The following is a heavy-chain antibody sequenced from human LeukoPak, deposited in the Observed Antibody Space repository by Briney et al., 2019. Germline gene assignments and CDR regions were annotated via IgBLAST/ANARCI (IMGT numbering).Heavy chain of an antibody. D-gene: IGHD6-13*01. CDR2: ISWNGGSI. CDR1: GFTFDDYA. V-gene: IGHV3-9*01. CDR3: AKDVGSSPDYYFDY. J-gene: IGHJ4*02. Sequence: PGGSLRLSCAASGFTFDDYAMHWVRQAPGKGLEWVSGISWNGGSIGYADSVKGRFTISRDNAKNSLYLQMNSLRAEDTALYYCAKDVGSSPDYYFDYWGQGTLVTVSS.